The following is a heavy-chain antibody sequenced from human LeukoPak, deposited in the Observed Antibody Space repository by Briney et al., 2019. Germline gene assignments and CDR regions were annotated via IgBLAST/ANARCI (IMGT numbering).Heavy chain of an antibody. Sequence: SQTLSLTCTVSGGSISSGDYYWSWIRQPPGKGLEWIGYIYYSGSTYYNPSLKSRVTIPVDTSKNQFSLKLSSVTAADTAVYYCARDRSRTTVTYGDWFDPWGQGTLVTVSS. CDR2: IYYSGST. J-gene: IGHJ5*02. CDR1: GGSISSGDYY. CDR3: ARDRSRTTVTYGDWFDP. V-gene: IGHV4-30-4*01. D-gene: IGHD4-17*01.